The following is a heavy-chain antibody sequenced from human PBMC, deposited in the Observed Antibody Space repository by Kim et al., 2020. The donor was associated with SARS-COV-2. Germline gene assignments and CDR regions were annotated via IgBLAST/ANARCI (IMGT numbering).Heavy chain of an antibody. V-gene: IGHV4-59*08. CDR1: GGSISSYY. CDR2: IYYSGST. D-gene: IGHD1-26*01. Sequence: SDTLSLTCTVYGGSISSYYWSWIRQPPGKGLEWIGYIYYSGSTNYNPSLKSRVTISVDTSKNQFSLKLSSVTAADTAVYYCARHEAPGDSGSYSDDYWFDPWGQGTLVTVSS. J-gene: IGHJ5*02. CDR3: ARHEAPGDSGSYSDDYWFDP.